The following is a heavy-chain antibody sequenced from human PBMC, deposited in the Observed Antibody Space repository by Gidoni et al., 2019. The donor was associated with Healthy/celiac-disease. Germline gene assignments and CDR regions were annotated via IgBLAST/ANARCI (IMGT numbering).Heavy chain of an antibody. CDR2: ISSSGSTI. CDR1: GFPFSDYY. J-gene: IGHJ6*02. Sequence: QVQLVESGGGLVKPGGSLRLSCAASGFPFSDYYMSWIRQAPGQGLEWVSYISSSGSTIYYADSVKGRFTISRDNAKNSLYLQMNSLRAEDTAVYYCARDEVRVVVVPAAIADYYYYYGMDVWGQGTTVTVSS. D-gene: IGHD2-2*01. V-gene: IGHV3-11*01. CDR3: ARDEVRVVVVPAAIADYYYYYGMDV.